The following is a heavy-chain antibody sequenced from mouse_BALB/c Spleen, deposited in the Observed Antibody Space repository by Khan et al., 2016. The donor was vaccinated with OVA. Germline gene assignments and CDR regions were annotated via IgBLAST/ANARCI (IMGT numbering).Heavy chain of an antibody. CDR1: GYTFTSYW. V-gene: IGHV1S81*02. CDR3: ARIKKLVATYFDY. D-gene: IGHD1-1*01. Sequence: QVQLQQPGAELVKAGASVKMSCKASGYTFTSYWMHWVKQRLGQGLEWFAETNPTNGRTYYNEKFKSKATLTVDKSSSPAYLLLSGPTFEDSAVDYCARIKKLVATYFDYWGQGTTLTVSS. J-gene: IGHJ2*01. CDR2: TNPTNGRT.